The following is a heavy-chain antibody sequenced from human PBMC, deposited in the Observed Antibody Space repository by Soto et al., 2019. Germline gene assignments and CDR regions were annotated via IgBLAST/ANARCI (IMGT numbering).Heavy chain of an antibody. CDR3: AKAVEVAGTVLYYFDY. CDR1: GFTFSSYA. D-gene: IGHD6-19*01. CDR2: ISGSGGST. Sequence: GGSLRLSCAASGFTFSSYAMSWVRQAPGKGLEWVSAISGSGGSTYYADSVKGRFTISRDNSKNTLYLQMNSLRAEDTAVYYCAKAVEVAGTVLYYFDYWGQGTLVTVSS. V-gene: IGHV3-23*01. J-gene: IGHJ4*02.